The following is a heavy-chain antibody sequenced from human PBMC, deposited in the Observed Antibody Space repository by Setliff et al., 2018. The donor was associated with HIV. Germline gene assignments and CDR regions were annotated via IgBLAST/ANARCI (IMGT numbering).Heavy chain of an antibody. V-gene: IGHV4-39*07. CDR3: VIRRNFDWLMKSGPFDH. J-gene: IGHJ4*02. CDR2: IYYSGST. Sequence: SETLSLTCTVSGASISSSSNYWGWIRQPPGKGLEWIGSIYYSGSTYCNPSLKSRVTISVDTSKNQFSLRLTSVTAADTAMYYCVIRRNFDWLMKSGPFDHWGQGILVTVSS. CDR1: GASISSSSNY. D-gene: IGHD3-9*01.